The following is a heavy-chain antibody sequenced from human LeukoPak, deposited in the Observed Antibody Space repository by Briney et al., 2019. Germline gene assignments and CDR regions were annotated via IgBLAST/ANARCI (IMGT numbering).Heavy chain of an antibody. CDR2: ISQDGSEK. V-gene: IGHV3-7*02. Sequence: GGPLRLSCAASGFTFITNWMSWVRQVPGKGLEWVANISQDGSEKYYVDSVKGRFTISRDDAKNSLYLQMNSLRAEDTAVYYCARADIVVVVAAFDPWGQGTLVTVSS. D-gene: IGHD2-15*01. CDR1: GFTFITNW. CDR3: ARADIVVVVAAFDP. J-gene: IGHJ5*02.